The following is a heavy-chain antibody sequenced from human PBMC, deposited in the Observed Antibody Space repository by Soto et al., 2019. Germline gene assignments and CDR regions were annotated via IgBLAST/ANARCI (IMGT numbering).Heavy chain of an antibody. CDR2: ISSTIGTT. V-gene: IGHV3-23*01. CDR1: GFTFSTYA. D-gene: IGHD3-3*01. Sequence: VGSLRLSCAASGFTFSTYAMSWVRQAPGKGLEWVSSISSTIGTTYYAYSVKGRFTISRDNSKNTLYLQMNRLRAEDTAVYYCAKGPQYHDFWTGYNWFDPWGQGTLVTVSS. CDR3: AKGPQYHDFWTGYNWFDP. J-gene: IGHJ5*02.